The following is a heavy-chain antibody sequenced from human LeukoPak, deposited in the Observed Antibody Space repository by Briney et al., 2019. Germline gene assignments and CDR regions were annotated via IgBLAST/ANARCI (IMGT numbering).Heavy chain of an antibody. CDR3: ARYHSTIFHAFDI. CDR1: GGSISSYY. CDR2: IYYSGST. J-gene: IGHJ3*02. D-gene: IGHD3-9*01. Sequence: KASETLSLTCTVSGGSISSYYWSWIRQPPGKGPEWIGYIYYSGSTNYNPSLKSRVTISVDTSKNQFSLKLSSVTAADTAVYYCARYHSTIFHAFDIWGQGTMVTVSS. V-gene: IGHV4-59*01.